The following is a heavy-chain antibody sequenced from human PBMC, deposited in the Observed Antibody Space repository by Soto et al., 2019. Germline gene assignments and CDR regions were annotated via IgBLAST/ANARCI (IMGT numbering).Heavy chain of an antibody. CDR1: GYNCAGYW. J-gene: IGHJ4*02. V-gene: IGHV5-51*01. CDR3: ARGGVSTRTFDY. CDR2: IYPSDSDT. D-gene: IGHD3-3*01. Sequence: PGACLKMSCKGCGYNCAGYWIAWVRQMPGKGLELMGIIYPSDSDTRYRPSFQGQVTISADKSTSSAYLQGSSLRASDTVMYYCARGGVSTRTFDYWGQGTPVTVS.